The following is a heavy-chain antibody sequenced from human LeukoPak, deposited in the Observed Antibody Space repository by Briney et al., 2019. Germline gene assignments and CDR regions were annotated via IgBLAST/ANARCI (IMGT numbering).Heavy chain of an antibody. Sequence: GESLKISCKGSGYNFTSSWIDWVRQMPGKGLEWMGIIYPGDSDTRYSPSFQGQVTISADKSISTAYLQWSSLKASDTAMYYCARYEDSFYFHYWGQGTLVTVSS. J-gene: IGHJ4*02. CDR2: IYPGDSDT. CDR3: ARYEDSFYFHY. CDR1: GYNFTSSW. V-gene: IGHV5-51*01. D-gene: IGHD3-16*01.